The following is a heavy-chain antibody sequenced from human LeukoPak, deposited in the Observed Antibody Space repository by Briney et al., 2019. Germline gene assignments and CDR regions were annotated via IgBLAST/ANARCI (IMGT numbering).Heavy chain of an antibody. Sequence: SETLSLTCAVYGGSFSGYYWSWIRQPPGKGLEWIGYIYYSGSTNYNPSLKSRVTISVDTSKNQFSLKLSSVTAADTAVYYCARTGKTLLNYDFDYWGQGTLVTVSS. CDR3: ARTGKTLLNYDFDY. J-gene: IGHJ4*02. V-gene: IGHV4-59*01. CDR2: IYYSGST. CDR1: GGSFSGYY. D-gene: IGHD1-7*01.